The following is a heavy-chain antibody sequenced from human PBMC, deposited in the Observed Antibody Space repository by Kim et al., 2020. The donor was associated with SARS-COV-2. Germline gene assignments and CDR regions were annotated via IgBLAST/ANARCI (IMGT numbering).Heavy chain of an antibody. V-gene: IGHV3-23*01. J-gene: IGHJ6*03. Sequence: GRFTISRDNSKNTLYMQMNSLRAEDTAVYYCAKDGRFLEGLFRVFHYMDVWGKGTTVTVSS. CDR3: AKDGRFLEGLFRVFHYMDV. D-gene: IGHD3-3*01.